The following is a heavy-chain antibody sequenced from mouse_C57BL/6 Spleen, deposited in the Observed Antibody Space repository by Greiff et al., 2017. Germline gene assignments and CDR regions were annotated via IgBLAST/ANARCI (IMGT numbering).Heavy chain of an antibody. D-gene: IGHD1-1*01. Sequence: EVQRVESGGGLVKPGGSLKLSCAASGFTFSSYAMSWVRQTPEKRLEWVATISDGGSYTYYPDNVKGRFTISRDNAKNNLYLQMSHLKSEDTAMYYCARDSITTNFDVWGTGTTVTVSS. CDR2: ISDGGSYT. CDR1: GFTFSSYA. V-gene: IGHV5-4*01. CDR3: ARDSITTNFDV. J-gene: IGHJ1*03.